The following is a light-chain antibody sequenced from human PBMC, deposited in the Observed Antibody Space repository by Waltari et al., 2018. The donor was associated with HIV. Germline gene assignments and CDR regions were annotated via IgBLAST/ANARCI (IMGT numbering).Light chain of an antibody. Sequence: SYEVTQPPSVSVSPGQTASITCSGHKLGNKYTAWYQQKPGQSPVLVIYEDNKRGSGSPERFSGSNSGDTATLTISGTQAMDEADYYCQAWDSSTVVFGGGTRLTV. CDR3: QAWDSSTVV. CDR1: KLGNKY. J-gene: IGLJ2*01. CDR2: EDN. V-gene: IGLV3-1*01.